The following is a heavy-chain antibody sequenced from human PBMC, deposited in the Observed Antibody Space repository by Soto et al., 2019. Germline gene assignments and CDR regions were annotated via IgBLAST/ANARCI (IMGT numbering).Heavy chain of an antibody. J-gene: IGHJ4*02. CDR2: IYYSGST. D-gene: IGHD3-10*01. CDR1: GGSISSYY. CDR3: ARSYGSGSYYLPFDY. Sequence: SETLSLTCTVSGGSISSYYWSWIRQPPGKGLEWIGYIYYSGSTNYNPSLKSRVTISVDTSKNQFSLKLSSVTAADTAVYYCARSYGSGSYYLPFDYWGQGTLVTVSS. V-gene: IGHV4-59*01.